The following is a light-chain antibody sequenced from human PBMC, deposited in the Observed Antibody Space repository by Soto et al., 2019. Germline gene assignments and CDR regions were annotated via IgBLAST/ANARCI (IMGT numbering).Light chain of an antibody. CDR2: AAS. J-gene: IGKJ2*01. CDR3: QQSHSTPRT. Sequence: DIQMTQSPSSLSASVGDRVTITCRASQSISSYLSWYQQKPGEAPKLLIYAASSLQSGVPSRFSGSGSGTDFTLTISSLQPEDFASYYCQQSHSTPRTFGQGTKLDIK. CDR1: QSISSY. V-gene: IGKV1-39*01.